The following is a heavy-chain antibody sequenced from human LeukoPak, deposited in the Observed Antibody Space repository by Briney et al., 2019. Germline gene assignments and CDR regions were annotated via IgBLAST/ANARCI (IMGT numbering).Heavy chain of an antibody. CDR2: ICYSGST. Sequence: SETLSLTCTVSGGSISSGDYCWSWIRQPPGKGLEWIGNICYSGSTYYNPSLKSRVTISVDTSKNQFSLKLSSVTAADTAVYYCARDSADFDWTSDWGQGTLVTVSS. CDR3: ARDSADFDWTSD. CDR1: GGSISSGDYC. J-gene: IGHJ4*02. V-gene: IGHV4-30-4*01. D-gene: IGHD3-9*01.